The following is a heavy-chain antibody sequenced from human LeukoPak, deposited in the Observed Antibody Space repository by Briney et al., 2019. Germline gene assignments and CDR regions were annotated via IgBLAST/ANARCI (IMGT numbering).Heavy chain of an antibody. CDR3: ARDYGGSSPSDY. J-gene: IGHJ4*02. CDR1: GFTFSSYE. Sequence: GGSLRLSCAASGFTFSSYEMHWVRQAPGKGLEWVSYISSSGSTIYYADSVKGRFTISRDNAKNSLYLQMNSLRAEDTVVYYCARDYGGSSPSDYWGQGTLVTVSS. D-gene: IGHD4-23*01. CDR2: ISSSGSTI. V-gene: IGHV3-48*03.